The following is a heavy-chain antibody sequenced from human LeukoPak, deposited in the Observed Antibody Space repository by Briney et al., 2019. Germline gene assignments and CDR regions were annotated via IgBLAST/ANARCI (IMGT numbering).Heavy chain of an antibody. Sequence: GGSLRLSCAASGFTFSSYAMSWVRQAPGKGLEWVSAISGSGGSTYYADSVKGRFTISRDNSKNTLYLQMKSLRAEDTAVYYCATEGEWLRYLYYFDYWGQGTLVTVSS. CDR2: ISGSGGST. CDR1: GFTFSSYA. D-gene: IGHD5-12*01. J-gene: IGHJ4*02. CDR3: ATEGEWLRYLYYFDY. V-gene: IGHV3-23*01.